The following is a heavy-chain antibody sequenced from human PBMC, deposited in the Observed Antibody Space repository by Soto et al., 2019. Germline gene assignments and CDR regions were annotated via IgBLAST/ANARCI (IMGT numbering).Heavy chain of an antibody. CDR1: GGSFSGYY. CDR2: INHSGST. V-gene: IGHV4-34*01. J-gene: IGHJ4*02. CDR3: ARDRATVTTKYFDY. D-gene: IGHD4-17*01. Sequence: TLSLTCAVYGGSFSGYYWSWIRQPPGKGLEWIGEINHSGSTNYNPSLKSRVTISVDTSKNQFSLKLSSVTAADTAVYYCARDRATVTTKYFDYWGQGTLVTVSS.